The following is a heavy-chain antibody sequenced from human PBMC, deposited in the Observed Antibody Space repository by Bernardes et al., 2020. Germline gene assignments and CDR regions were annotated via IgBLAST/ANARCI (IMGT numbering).Heavy chain of an antibody. CDR2: INAGNGNT. CDR3: ARDPVPYCGGDCPNWFDP. V-gene: IGHV1-3*01. Sequence: ASVKVSCKASGYTFTSYAMHWVRQAPGQRLEWMGWINAGNGNTKYSQKFQGRVTITRDTSASTAYMELSSLRSEDTAVYYCARDPVPYCGGDCPNWFDPWGQGTLVTVSS. D-gene: IGHD2-21*01. J-gene: IGHJ5*02. CDR1: GYTFTSYA.